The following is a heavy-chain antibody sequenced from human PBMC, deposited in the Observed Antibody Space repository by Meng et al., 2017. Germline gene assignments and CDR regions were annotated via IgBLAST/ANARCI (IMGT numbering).Heavy chain of an antibody. CDR1: GGSISSIDW. D-gene: IGHD6-19*01. CDR3: ASWIYSCGWQ. Sequence: GSLRLSCVVSGGSISSIDWWSWVRQPPGKGLEWIGEIYHGGDTNYNPSLKSRVTIAIDKSKNQISLKLSSVTAADTAVYYCASWIYSCGWQWGQGALVTVSS. CDR2: IYHGGDT. V-gene: IGHV4/OR15-8*02. J-gene: IGHJ4*02.